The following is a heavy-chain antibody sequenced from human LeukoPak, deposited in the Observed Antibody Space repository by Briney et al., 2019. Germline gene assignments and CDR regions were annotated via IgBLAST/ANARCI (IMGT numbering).Heavy chain of an antibody. Sequence: SETLSLTCSVSGGSISTYDWSWIRQPAGKGLERIAQFHTSGSTNFNPSLKSRVSISMDTPNNQFSLMISSVTAADTAIYYCAGRGLSTGWTFDYWGHGTLVTVSS. CDR1: GGSISTYD. CDR3: AGRGLSTGWTFDY. J-gene: IGHJ4*01. CDR2: FHTSGST. D-gene: IGHD6-19*01. V-gene: IGHV4-4*07.